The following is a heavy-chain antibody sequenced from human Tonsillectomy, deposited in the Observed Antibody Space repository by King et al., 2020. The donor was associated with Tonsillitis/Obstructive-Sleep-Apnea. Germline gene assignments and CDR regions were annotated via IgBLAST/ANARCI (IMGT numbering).Heavy chain of an antibody. CDR3: AREKALVPDPHYYMDV. D-gene: IGHD2-2*01. Sequence: VQLQQWGAGLLKPSETLSLTCAVYGGSFSGYYWRWIRQPPGKGLEWSGEINHRGGTNYNPSLTSRVTISVDTSKNQFSLKLSSLTAADTAVFYCAREKALVPDPHYYMDVWGKGTTVTVSS. CDR2: INHRGGT. CDR1: GGSFSGYY. J-gene: IGHJ6*03. V-gene: IGHV4-34*01.